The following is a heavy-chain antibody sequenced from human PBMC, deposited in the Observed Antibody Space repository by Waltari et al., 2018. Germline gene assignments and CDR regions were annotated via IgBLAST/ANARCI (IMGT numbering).Heavy chain of an antibody. J-gene: IGHJ4*02. CDR3: ARALTTPNDF. CDR2: STDGGACL. CDR1: GFAITTFG. D-gene: IGHD4-17*01. Sequence: EVQLVESGGGLVKPGGSLRLSCAASGFAITTFGLSWVRQAPGKGLEWVSSSTDGGACLYYADSVRGRFTVSIDNAKNSLHLQMNNLRAEDTAVYYCARALTTPNDFWGQGTLVTVSS. V-gene: IGHV3-21*03.